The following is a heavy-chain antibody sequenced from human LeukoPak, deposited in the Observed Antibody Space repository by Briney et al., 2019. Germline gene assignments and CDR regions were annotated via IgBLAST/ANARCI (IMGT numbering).Heavy chain of an antibody. CDR1: GYTFTGYY. Sequence: GASAKVSCKASGYTFTGYYMHGVRQAPGQGLEWMGRINPNSGGTNYAQKFQGRVTMTRDTSISTAYMELSRLRSDDTAVYYCARSQRITIFGVVRLNWFDPWGQGTLVTVSS. CDR3: ARSQRITIFGVVRLNWFDP. D-gene: IGHD3-3*01. V-gene: IGHV1-2*06. CDR2: INPNSGGT. J-gene: IGHJ5*02.